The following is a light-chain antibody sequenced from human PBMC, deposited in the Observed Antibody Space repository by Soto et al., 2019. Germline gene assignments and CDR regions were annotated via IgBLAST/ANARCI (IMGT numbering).Light chain of an antibody. J-gene: IGKJ1*01. CDR3: QHYGRSPPSWT. CDR2: GAS. Sequence: EIVLTQSPGTLSLSAGERATLSCRASQSVSSNYLACYQQKPGQPPRLLISGASSRATGIPGRFIGSGSGTDFALTISSLEPEDFAVYYCQHYGRSPPSWTFGQGTKVEIK. V-gene: IGKV3-20*01. CDR1: QSVSSNY.